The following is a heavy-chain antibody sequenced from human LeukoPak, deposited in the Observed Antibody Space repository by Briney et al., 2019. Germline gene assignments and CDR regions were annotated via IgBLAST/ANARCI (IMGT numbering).Heavy chain of an antibody. CDR3: ARGLNYDSSGYYPRGTTWYYGMDV. V-gene: IGHV1-18*01. J-gene: IGHJ6*02. CDR2: ISAYNGNT. CDR1: GYTFTSYG. Sequence: ASVKVSCKASGYTFTSYGISWVRQAPGQGLEWMGWISAYNGNTNYARKLQGRVTMTTDTSTSTAYMELRSLRSDDTAVYYCARGLNYDSSGYYPRGTTWYYGMDVWGQGTTVTVSS. D-gene: IGHD3-22*01.